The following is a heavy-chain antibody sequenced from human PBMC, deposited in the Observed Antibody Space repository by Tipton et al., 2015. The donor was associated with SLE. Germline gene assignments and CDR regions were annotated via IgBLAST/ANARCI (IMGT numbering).Heavy chain of an antibody. Sequence: TLSLTCTVSGGSISSSSYYWGWIRQPPGKGLEWIGSIYYSGSTYYNPSLKSRVTISVDTSKNQFSLKLSSVTAADTAVYYCARQRATDYDSSGANYFDYWGQGTLVTVSS. CDR2: IYYSGST. CDR3: ARQRATDYDSSGANYFDY. CDR1: GGSISSSSYY. J-gene: IGHJ4*02. V-gene: IGHV4-39*07. D-gene: IGHD3-22*01.